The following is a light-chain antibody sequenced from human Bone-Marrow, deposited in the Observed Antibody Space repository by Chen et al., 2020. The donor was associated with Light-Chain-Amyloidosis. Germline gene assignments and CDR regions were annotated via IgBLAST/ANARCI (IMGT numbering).Light chain of an antibody. CDR3: QQYGTSPLT. CDR1: QTISSNY. V-gene: IGKV3-20*01. Sequence: EIVLTHSPGTLSLSPGEGANLSCRASQTISSNYLTWYQQKFGQAPRLLIYGSSSRATGIPDRFTGSGSGTDFPLTINRLAPEDFAMYYCQQYGTSPLTFGGGTKVEIK. J-gene: IGKJ4*01. CDR2: GSS.